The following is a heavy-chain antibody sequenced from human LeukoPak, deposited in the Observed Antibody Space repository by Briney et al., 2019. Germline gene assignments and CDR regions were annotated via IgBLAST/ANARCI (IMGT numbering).Heavy chain of an antibody. CDR2: ISSSGSTI. CDR3: AKDIGPYGVIAFDY. CDR1: GFTFSSYE. Sequence: GGSLRLSCAASGFTFSSYEMNWVRQAPGKGLEWVSYISSSGSTIYYADSVKGRFTISRDNAKNSLYLQMSSLRTEDTALYYCAKDIGPYGVIAFDYWGQGTLLTASS. J-gene: IGHJ4*02. V-gene: IGHV3-48*03. D-gene: IGHD2/OR15-2a*01.